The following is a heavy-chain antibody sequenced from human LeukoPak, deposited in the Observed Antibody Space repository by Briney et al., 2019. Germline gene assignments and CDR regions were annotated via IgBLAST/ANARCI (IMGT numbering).Heavy chain of an antibody. J-gene: IGHJ4*02. V-gene: IGHV4-34*01. CDR2: INHSGST. D-gene: IGHD3-22*01. CDR3: ARLRPTPNYYDSSGSFGNY. Sequence: GSLRLSCAASGVTVSSNYMSWIRQPPGKGLEWIGEINHSGSTNYNPSLKSRVTISVDTSKNQFSLKLTSVTAADTAVYYCARLRPTPNYYDSSGSFGNYWGQGTLVTVSS. CDR1: GVTVSSNY.